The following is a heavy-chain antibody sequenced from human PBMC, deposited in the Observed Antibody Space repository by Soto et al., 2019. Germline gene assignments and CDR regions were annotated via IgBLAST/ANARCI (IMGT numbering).Heavy chain of an antibody. J-gene: IGHJ5*02. V-gene: IGHV3-48*02. D-gene: IGHD1-26*01. Sequence: GGSLRLSCAASGFTFSSHSMNWLRQAPGKGLKCASDISNSSSTIYYADYLKGRFTITIHNDKTSLNLQMNSLRDEETAVYYYAEEGAGLHRCDPCGHGTLSTVSS. CDR3: AEEGAGLHRCDP. CDR2: ISNSSSTI. CDR1: GFTFSSHS.